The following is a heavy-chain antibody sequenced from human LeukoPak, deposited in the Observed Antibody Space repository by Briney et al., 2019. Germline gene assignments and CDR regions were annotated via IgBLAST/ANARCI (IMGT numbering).Heavy chain of an antibody. D-gene: IGHD2-2*01. CDR2: IYHSGST. CDR1: GYSISSGYY. CDR3: AREDIVVVPAASALGNWFDP. J-gene: IGHJ5*02. V-gene: IGHV4-38-2*02. Sequence: SETLSLTCAVSGYSISSGYYWGWIRQPPGKGLEWIGSIYHSGSTYYNPSLKSRVTISVDTSKNQFSLKLSSVTAADTAVYYCAREDIVVVPAASALGNWFDPWGQGTLVTVSS.